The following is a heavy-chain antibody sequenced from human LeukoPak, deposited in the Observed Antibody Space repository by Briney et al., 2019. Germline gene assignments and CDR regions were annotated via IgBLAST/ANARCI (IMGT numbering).Heavy chain of an antibody. Sequence: SGGSLRLSCAASGFTFSSYSMNRVRQAPGKGLEWVSSISSSSSYIYYADSVKGRFTISRDNAKNSLYLQMNSLRADDTAVYYCARDLAGPPQEAFDIWGQGTMVTVSS. V-gene: IGHV3-21*01. CDR2: ISSSSSYI. CDR1: GFTFSSYS. J-gene: IGHJ3*02. CDR3: ARDLAGPPQEAFDI.